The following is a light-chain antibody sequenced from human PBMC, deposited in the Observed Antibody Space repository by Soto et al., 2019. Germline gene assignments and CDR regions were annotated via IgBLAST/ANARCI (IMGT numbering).Light chain of an antibody. J-gene: IGLJ1*01. V-gene: IGLV1-44*01. Sequence: QSVLTQPPSASGTPGQRVTISCSGSSSNIGTNSVNWYQQLPGRAPKLLIYNNDLRPSGVPDRFSGSKSGTSASLAISGLQSEDEADYYCAAWDDSLNGFYVFGIGTKVPVL. CDR2: NND. CDR1: SSNIGTNS. CDR3: AAWDDSLNGFYV.